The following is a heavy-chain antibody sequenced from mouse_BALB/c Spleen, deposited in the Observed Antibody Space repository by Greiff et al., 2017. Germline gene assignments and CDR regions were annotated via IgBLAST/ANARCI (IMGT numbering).Heavy chain of an antibody. V-gene: IGHV3-6*02. Sequence: EVKLMESGPGLVKPSQSLSLTCSVTGYSITSGYYWNWIRQFPGNKLEWMGYISYDGSNNYNPSLKNRISITRDTSKNQFFLKLNSVTTEDTATYYCAREDGNYVAMDYWGQGTSVTVSS. CDR1: GYSITSGYY. J-gene: IGHJ4*01. CDR3: AREDGNYVAMDY. CDR2: ISYDGSN. D-gene: IGHD2-1*01.